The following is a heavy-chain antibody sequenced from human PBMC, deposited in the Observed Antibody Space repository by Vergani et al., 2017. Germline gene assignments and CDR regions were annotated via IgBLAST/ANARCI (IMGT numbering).Heavy chain of an antibody. CDR1: GYTFTSYA. CDR2: INTNTGNT. CDR3: ARDNDASIAAADYYYSGMDV. Sequence: QVQLVQSGSELKKPGASVTVSCKASGYTFTSYAMNWVRQAPGQGLEWMGWINTNTGNTTYAQGFTGRFVLSLDPSVSTAYLQISSLKAEDTAVSYCARDNDASIAAADYYYSGMDVWGQGTTVTVSS. V-gene: IGHV7-4-1*02. D-gene: IGHD6-13*01. J-gene: IGHJ6*02.